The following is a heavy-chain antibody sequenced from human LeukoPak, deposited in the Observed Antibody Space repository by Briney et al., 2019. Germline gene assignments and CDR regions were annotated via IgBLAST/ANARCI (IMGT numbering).Heavy chain of an antibody. CDR2: IYYSGST. CDR3: ARVQLSAATYYNYGMDV. J-gene: IGHJ6*02. V-gene: IGHV4-31*03. D-gene: IGHD6-25*01. Sequence: SETLSLTCTVSGGSISSGGYYWSWIRQHPGKGLEWIGYIYYSGSTYYNPSLKSRVTISVGTSKNQFSLKLSSVTAADTAVYYCARVQLSAATYYNYGMDVWGQGTTVTVSS. CDR1: GGSISSGGYY.